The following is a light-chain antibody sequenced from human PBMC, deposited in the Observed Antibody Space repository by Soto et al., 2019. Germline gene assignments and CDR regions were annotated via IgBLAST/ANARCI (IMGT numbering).Light chain of an antibody. J-gene: IGKJ1*01. CDR1: QSVFYSPTNKNN. CDR3: QQYYSSPPWT. Sequence: IVMTQSPDSLAVSLGERATINCRSSQSVFYSPTNKNNLAWYQQKPGQPPKLLIYWASTRQSGVPDRFSGSGSATDFTLTISSLQAEDVAVYYCQQYYSSPPWTFGQGTKVDIK. CDR2: WAS. V-gene: IGKV4-1*01.